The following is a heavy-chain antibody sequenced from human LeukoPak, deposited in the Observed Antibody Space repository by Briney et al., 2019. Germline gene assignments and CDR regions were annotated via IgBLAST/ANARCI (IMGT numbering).Heavy chain of an antibody. CDR1: GFTFNSYE. V-gene: IGHV3-48*03. J-gene: IGHJ4*02. CDR2: ISSSGSTI. CDR3: ARDNYDTGGYYFD. D-gene: IGHD3-22*01. Sequence: PGGSLRLSCAASGFTFNSYEMNWVRQTPGKGLEWVSYISSSGSTIYYADSVKGRFTISRDNAKNSLYLQMNSLRAEDTAVYYCARDNYDTGGYYFDWGQGTLVTVSS.